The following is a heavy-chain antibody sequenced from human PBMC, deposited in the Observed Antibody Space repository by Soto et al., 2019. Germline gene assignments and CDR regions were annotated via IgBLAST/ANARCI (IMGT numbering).Heavy chain of an antibody. J-gene: IGHJ4*02. CDR1: GGSFSSSSHF. CDR2: IYYSGSA. Sequence: ETLSLTCTVSGGSFSSSSHFWGWIRQPPGKGLEWIGNIYYSGSAYYNPSLESRVTISVDTSKNQFSLKLSSVTAADTAVYYCARLDSSGYLSGRRYFDYWGQGTLVTVSS. CDR3: ARLDSSGYLSGRRYFDY. V-gene: IGHV4-39*01. D-gene: IGHD3-22*01.